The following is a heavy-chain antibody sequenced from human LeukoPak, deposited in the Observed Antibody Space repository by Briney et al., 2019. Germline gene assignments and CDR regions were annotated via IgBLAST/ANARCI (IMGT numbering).Heavy chain of an antibody. V-gene: IGHV3-30*18. D-gene: IGHD2-15*01. CDR1: GFTFSSYG. J-gene: IGHJ4*02. CDR3: AKDSGGNADY. CDR2: ISYDGSNK. Sequence: GRSLRLSCAASGFTFSSYGMHWVRQAPGKGLEWEAVISYDGSNKYYADSVKGRFTISRDNSKNTLYLQMNSLRAEDTAVYYCAKDSGGNADYWGQGTLVTVSS.